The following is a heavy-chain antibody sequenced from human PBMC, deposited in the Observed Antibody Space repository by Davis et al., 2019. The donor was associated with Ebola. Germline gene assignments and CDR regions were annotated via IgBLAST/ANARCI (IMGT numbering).Heavy chain of an antibody. V-gene: IGHV1-46*01. J-gene: IGHJ1*01. CDR2: INPNDGRT. CDR3: ARVDAVGYHYDSSGYYFPEYFQL. D-gene: IGHD3-22*01. CDR1: GYTFTNYY. Sequence: AASVKVSCKASGYTFTNYYMHWVRQAPGQGLEWMGMINPNDGRTIYAQKFQGRVTITRDTSASTAYMKLSSLRSEDTAVYYCARVDAVGYHYDSSGYYFPEYFQLWGQGTLVTVSS.